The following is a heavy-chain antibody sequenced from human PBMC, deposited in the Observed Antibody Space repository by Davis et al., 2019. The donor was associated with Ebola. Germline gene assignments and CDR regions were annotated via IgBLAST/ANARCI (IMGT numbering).Heavy chain of an antibody. CDR1: GYTFTSYG. CDR3: ARDGQWLVEGGADAFDI. V-gene: IGHV1-18*04. D-gene: IGHD6-19*01. CDR2: ISAYNGNI. J-gene: IGHJ3*02. Sequence: SVTVSCKASGYTFTSYGISWVRQAPGQGLEWLGWISAYNGNINYAQKLQGRVTMTTDTSTSTAYMELRSLRSDDTAVYYGARDGQWLVEGGADAFDIWGQGTMVTVSS.